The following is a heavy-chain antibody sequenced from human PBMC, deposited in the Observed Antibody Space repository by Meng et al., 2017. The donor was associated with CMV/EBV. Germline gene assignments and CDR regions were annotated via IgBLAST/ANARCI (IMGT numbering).Heavy chain of an antibody. D-gene: IGHD2-2*01. CDR3: ARGIVVVPAALSYYYYYGMDV. CDR2: IIPIFGTA. CDR1: GGTFSSYA. Sequence: SVKISCKASGGTFSSYAISWVRQAPGQGLEWMGGIIPIFGTANYAQKFQGRVTITTDESTSTAYMELSSLRSEDTAVYYCARGIVVVPAALSYYYYYGMDVWGQGTTVTVSS. V-gene: IGHV1-69*05. J-gene: IGHJ6*02.